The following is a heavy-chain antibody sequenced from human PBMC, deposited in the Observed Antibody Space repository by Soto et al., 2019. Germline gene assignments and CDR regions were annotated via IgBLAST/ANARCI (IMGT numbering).Heavy chain of an antibody. CDR3: AVSRDSSTNGPFDY. Sequence: SETLSLTCTFSGGSISSYYWSWIRQPPGKGLEWIGYIYSTGSTNYNPALKSRVTMSVDTSRNQFCLNLNAVTAAVTAVYYCAVSRDSSTNGPFDYWGQGTPVTVSS. D-gene: IGHD6-13*01. V-gene: IGHV4-59*01. CDR1: GGSISSYY. CDR2: IYSTGST. J-gene: IGHJ4*01.